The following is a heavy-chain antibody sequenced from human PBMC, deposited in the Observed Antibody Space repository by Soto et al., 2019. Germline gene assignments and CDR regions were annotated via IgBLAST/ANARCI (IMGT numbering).Heavy chain of an antibody. CDR3: AKIGGVVVD. D-gene: IGHD3-22*01. CDR2: ISYDGSNK. CDR1: GFTFSSHA. Sequence: QVQLVESGGGVVQPGRSLRLSCEAAGFTFSSHAMHWVRQAPGKGLEWVAVISYDGSNKYYADSVKGRFTISRDNSKNTLYLQMNSLRAEDTAVYYCAKIGGVVVDWGQGTLVTVSS. V-gene: IGHV3-30*18. J-gene: IGHJ4*02.